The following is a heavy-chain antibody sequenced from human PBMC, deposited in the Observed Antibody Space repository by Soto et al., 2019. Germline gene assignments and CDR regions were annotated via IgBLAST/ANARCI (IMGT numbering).Heavy chain of an antibody. V-gene: IGHV3-15*07. Sequence: GGSLRLSCAASGFTFSNAWMNWVRQAPGKGLEWVGRIKSRTDGGTTDYTAPVKGRFSISRDDSKNMLYLQMDSLRTEDTGVYYCAAKDDSPAHWSQGTMVTVSS. J-gene: IGHJ4*02. CDR3: AAKDDSPAH. D-gene: IGHD4-4*01. CDR2: IKSRTDGGTT. CDR1: GFTFSNAW.